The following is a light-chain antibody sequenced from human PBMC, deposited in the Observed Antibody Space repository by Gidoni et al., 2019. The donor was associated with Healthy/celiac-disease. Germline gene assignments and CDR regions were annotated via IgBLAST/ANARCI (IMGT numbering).Light chain of an antibody. CDR1: QSVSSSY. V-gene: IGKV3-20*01. Sequence: EIVLTQSPGTLSLSPGERATLSCRASQSVSSSYLAWYQQKPGQAPRPLIHGASSRATGIPDRFSGSGSGTDFTLTISRLEPEDFAVYYCQQYGSALFTFGPGTKVDIK. CDR2: GAS. J-gene: IGKJ3*01. CDR3: QQYGSALFT.